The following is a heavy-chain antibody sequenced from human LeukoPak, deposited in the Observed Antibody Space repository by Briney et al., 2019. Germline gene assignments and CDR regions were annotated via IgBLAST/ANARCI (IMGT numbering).Heavy chain of an antibody. V-gene: IGHV4-59*08. CDR1: GGSISSYY. CDR2: IYYSGST. J-gene: IGHJ4*02. CDR3: ARHTEYYDILTGYPKNYYFDY. Sequence: SETLSLTCTVSGGSISSYYWSWIRQPPGKGREWIGYIYYSGSTNYNPSLKSRVTISVDTSKNQFSLKLSSVTAADTAVYYCARHTEYYDILTGYPKNYYFDYWGQGTLVTVSS. D-gene: IGHD3-9*01.